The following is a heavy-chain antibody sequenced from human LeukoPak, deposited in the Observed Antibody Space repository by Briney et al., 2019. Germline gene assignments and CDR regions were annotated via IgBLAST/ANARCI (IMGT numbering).Heavy chain of an antibody. V-gene: IGHV3-11*01. CDR3: VRARGAGPGAHFDY. Sequence: GGSLRLSCAASGLTFSDEYMSWIRQAPGKGLEWVSYISNTGSFISYADSVKGRFTISRDNAKNSLYLQMNSLRAEDAAAYYCVRARGAGPGAHFDYWGQGTLVTVSS. CDR2: ISNTGSFI. CDR1: GLTFSDEY. J-gene: IGHJ4*02. D-gene: IGHD3-10*01.